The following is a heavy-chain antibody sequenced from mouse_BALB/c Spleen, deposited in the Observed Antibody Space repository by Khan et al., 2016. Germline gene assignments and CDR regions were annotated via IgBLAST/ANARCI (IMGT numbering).Heavy chain of an antibody. CDR1: GYSITSDYA. CDR3: ARSYGYRGFAY. Sequence: EVQLQESGPGLVKPSQSLSLTCTVTGYSITSDYAWNWIRQFPGNKLEWMGYISYSGSTSYNPSLKSRISITRDTSKNQFFLQWNSVTTEDTATYYCARSYGYRGFAYWGQGTLVTVSA. J-gene: IGHJ3*01. D-gene: IGHD2-2*01. V-gene: IGHV3-2*02. CDR2: ISYSGST.